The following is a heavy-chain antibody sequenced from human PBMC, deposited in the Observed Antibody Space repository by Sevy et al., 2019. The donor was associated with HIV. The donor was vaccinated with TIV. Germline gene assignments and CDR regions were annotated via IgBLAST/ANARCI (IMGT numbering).Heavy chain of an antibody. CDR2: VNRDGSST. V-gene: IGHV3-74*01. Sequence: GGSLRLTCATSGFTFSSYWMHWVRQAPGKGLVWVSRVNRDGSSTTYADSVKGRFTISRDNAKNTLSLQMNSLRAEDTAVYYCVAANSWEDYWDQGTLVTVSS. CDR3: VAANSWEDY. CDR1: GFTFSSYW. D-gene: IGHD6-13*01. J-gene: IGHJ4*02.